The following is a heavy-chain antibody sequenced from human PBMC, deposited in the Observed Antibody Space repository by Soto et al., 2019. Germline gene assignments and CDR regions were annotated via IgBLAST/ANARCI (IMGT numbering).Heavy chain of an antibody. J-gene: IGHJ4*02. CDR3: SREATVLIPAAQTLRFDS. CDR2: ISPYTGYT. Sequence: AAETVPRRERVYNFNKYGIYWLRPDPGPGLEWVGWISPYTGYTHSAQKFYGRLTLTTDTAAATAYMELSVLRSADTAVYYCSREATVLIPAAQTLRFDSWGQGTLVTVSS. V-gene: IGHV1-18*01. CDR1: VYNFNKYG. D-gene: IGHD2-8*01.